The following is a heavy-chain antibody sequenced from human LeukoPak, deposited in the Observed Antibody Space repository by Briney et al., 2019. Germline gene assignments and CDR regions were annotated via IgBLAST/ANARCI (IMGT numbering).Heavy chain of an antibody. V-gene: IGHV4-39*07. CDR3: ARDPRGELPLDY. Sequence: SETLSLTCTVSGGSISSSSYYWGWIRQPPGKGLEWIGSIYYSGSTYYNPSLKSRVTISVDTSKNQFSLKLSSVTAADTAVYYCARDPRGELPLDYWGQGTLVTVSS. J-gene: IGHJ4*02. CDR1: GGSISSSSYY. CDR2: IYYSGST. D-gene: IGHD3-16*01.